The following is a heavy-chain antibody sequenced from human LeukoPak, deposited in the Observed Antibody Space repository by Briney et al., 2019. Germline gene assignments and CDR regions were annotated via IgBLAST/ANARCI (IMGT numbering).Heavy chain of an antibody. D-gene: IGHD1-20*01. CDR3: ARGLINGHDFDY. Sequence: GASVKVSCKASGYIFTDYYMHWVRQVPGQGPEWMGWIHPNSGGTNYAQKFQGWVTMTRDTSISTAYVDLSRLTSDDTAIYYCARGLINGHDFDYWGQGTLVTVSS. CDR2: IHPNSGGT. CDR1: GYIFTDYY. V-gene: IGHV1-2*04. J-gene: IGHJ4*02.